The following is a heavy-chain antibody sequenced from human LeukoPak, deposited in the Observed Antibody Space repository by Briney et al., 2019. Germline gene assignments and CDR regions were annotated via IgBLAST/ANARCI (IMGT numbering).Heavy chain of an antibody. CDR3: ARAPVPLEMAITYTGFDY. D-gene: IGHD5-24*01. CDR1: GGTFSSYA. CDR2: IIPIFGTA. Sequence: SVKVSCKASGGTFSSYAISWVRQAPGQGLEWMGGIIPIFGTANYAQEFQGRVTITADESTSTAYMELSSLRSEDTAVYYCARAPVPLEMAITYTGFDYWGQGTLVTVSS. V-gene: IGHV1-69*13. J-gene: IGHJ4*02.